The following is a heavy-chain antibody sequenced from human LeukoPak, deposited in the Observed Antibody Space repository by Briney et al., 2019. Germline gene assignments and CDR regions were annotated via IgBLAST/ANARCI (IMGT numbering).Heavy chain of an antibody. CDR1: GGSFSGHY. J-gene: IGHJ4*02. Sequence: SETLSLTCAVYGGSFSGHYWSWIRQPPGKGLEWIGEINHSGSTNYNPSLKSRVTISVDTSKNQFSLKLSSVTAADTAVYYCARSRRPYYYDSSGYRPRGYFDYWGQGTLVTVSS. CDR2: INHSGST. CDR3: ARSRRPYYYDSSGYRPRGYFDY. D-gene: IGHD3-22*01. V-gene: IGHV4-34*01.